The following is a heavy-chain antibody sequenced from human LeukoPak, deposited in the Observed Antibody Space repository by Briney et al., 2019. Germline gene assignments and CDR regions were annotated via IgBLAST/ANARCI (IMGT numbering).Heavy chain of an antibody. J-gene: IGHJ4*02. CDR3: ARESYPGGSGWSSGTYYFDN. Sequence: KPSETLSLTCAVYGGSFSGYYWSWIRQPPGKGLEWIGEINHSGSTNYNPSLKSRVTISVDTSKNQSSLKLSSMTAADTALYYCARESYPGGSGWSSGTYYFDNWGLGTLVTVSS. D-gene: IGHD6-19*01. V-gene: IGHV4-34*01. CDR2: INHSGST. CDR1: GGSFSGYY.